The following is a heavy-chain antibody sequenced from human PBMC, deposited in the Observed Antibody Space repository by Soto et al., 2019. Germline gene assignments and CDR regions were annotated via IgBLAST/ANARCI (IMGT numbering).Heavy chain of an antibody. Sequence: QVQLEESGPGLVKPSETLSLRCTVSGGSVSSDSYHWCWVRQPPGKGLEWIGNIYYSGTTNYNPSLESRVSMSVDTSKNQFSLKLSSVTAADTAVYYCAARVGATPPLTGGQGTLVIVSS. J-gene: IGHJ4*02. V-gene: IGHV4-61*01. CDR3: AARVGATPPLT. CDR1: GGSVSSDSYH. D-gene: IGHD1-26*01. CDR2: IYYSGTT.